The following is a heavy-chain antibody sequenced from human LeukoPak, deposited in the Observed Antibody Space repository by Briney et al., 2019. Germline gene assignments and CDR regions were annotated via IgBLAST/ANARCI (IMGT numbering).Heavy chain of an antibody. CDR3: ARTLYYDSSGHGY. D-gene: IGHD3-22*01. V-gene: IGHV1-8*01. CDR1: GYTFTSYV. J-gene: IGHJ4*02. CDR2: MNPNSGNT. Sequence: GASVKVSCKASGYTFTSYVINWVLQATGQGLEWMGWMNPNSGNTGYAQKFQGRVTMTRNTSISTAYMELSSLRSEDTAVYYCARTLYYDSSGHGYWGQGTLVTVSS.